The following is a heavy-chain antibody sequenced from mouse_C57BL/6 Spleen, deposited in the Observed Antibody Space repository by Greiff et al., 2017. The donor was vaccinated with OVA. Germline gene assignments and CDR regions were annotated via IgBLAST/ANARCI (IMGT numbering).Heavy chain of an antibody. Sequence: QVQLQQSGAELVRPGSSVKLSCKASGYTFTSYWMHWVKQRPIQGLEWIGNIDPSDSETHYNQKFKDKATLTVDKSSSTAYMQLSSLTSEDSAVYYCAGGTWYYFDYWGQGTTLTVSS. CDR2: IDPSDSET. CDR1: GYTFTSYW. V-gene: IGHV1-52*01. CDR3: AGGTWYYFDY. J-gene: IGHJ2*01. D-gene: IGHD1-1*02.